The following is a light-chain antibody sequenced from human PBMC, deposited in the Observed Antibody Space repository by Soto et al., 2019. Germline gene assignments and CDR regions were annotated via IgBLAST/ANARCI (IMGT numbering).Light chain of an antibody. CDR1: NSDVGYYNY. J-gene: IGLJ1*01. V-gene: IGLV2-14*01. Sequence: LTQPASVSGSPGQSITISCTGSNSDVGYYNYVSWYQQHPGKAPKLMIHEVTNRPSGVSNRFSGSKSGNTASLTISGLQAEDEADYYCSSYTSTTTYVFGTGTKVTVL. CDR3: SSYTSTTTYV. CDR2: EVT.